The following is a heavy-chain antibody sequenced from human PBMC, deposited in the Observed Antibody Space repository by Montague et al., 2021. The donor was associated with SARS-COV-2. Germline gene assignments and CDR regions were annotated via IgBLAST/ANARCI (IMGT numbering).Heavy chain of an antibody. CDR3: VRGGIPTPGAEWKILHYHGMDV. D-gene: IGHD1-14*01. J-gene: IGHJ6*02. CDR2: MYNSRSS. V-gene: IGHV4-59*13. CDR1: GGSISAYY. Sequence: SETLSLTCTVSGGSISAYYWSWIRQPPGKGLEWIAYMYNSRSSNYNPSLKSRVSISVDTSKSQFSLKLTSVTAADTAVYYCVRGGIPTPGAEWKILHYHGMDVWGQGTTVTVSS.